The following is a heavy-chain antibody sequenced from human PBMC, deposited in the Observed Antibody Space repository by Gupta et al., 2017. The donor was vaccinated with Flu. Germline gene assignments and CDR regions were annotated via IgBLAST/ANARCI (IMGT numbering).Heavy chain of an antibody. J-gene: IGHJ6*04. CDR3: ARGFWSGSPGGGDV. CDR2: MKQDEAEQ. CDR1: GFTLTTFW. V-gene: IGHV3-7*01. D-gene: IGHD3-3*01. Sequence: EVQLVESGGGLVQPGGSLSLSCAASGFTLTTFWLSWVRQAPGKGLEWVANMKQDEAEQYYVDSVKGRFTVSKDSAKNSLYLQMNSLRAEDTAVYYCARGFWSGSPGGGDVWGKGTTVIVSS.